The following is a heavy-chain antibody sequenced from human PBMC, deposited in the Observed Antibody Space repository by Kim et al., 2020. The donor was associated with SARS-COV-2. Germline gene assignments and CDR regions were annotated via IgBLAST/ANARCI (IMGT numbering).Heavy chain of an antibody. J-gene: IGHJ5*02. CDR3: ARGRGPRIRGYCSSTSCYTVGNWFDP. V-gene: IGHV4-34*01. Sequence: SETLSLTCAVYGGSFSGYYWSWIRQPPGKGLEWIGEINHSGSTNYNPSLKSRVTISVDTSKNQFSLKLSSVTAADTAVYYCARGRGPRIRGYCSSTSCYTVGNWFDPWGQGTLVTVSS. D-gene: IGHD2-2*02. CDR1: GGSFSGYY. CDR2: INHSGST.